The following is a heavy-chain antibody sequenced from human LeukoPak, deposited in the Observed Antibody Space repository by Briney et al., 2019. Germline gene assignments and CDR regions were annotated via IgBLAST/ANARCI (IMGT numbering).Heavy chain of an antibody. CDR1: GYKFTSYW. Sequence: GESLKISCKGSGYKFTSYWVGWVRQMPGKGLEWMGIIYPGDSDTRYSPSFQGQVTMSADKSIDTAYLQWSSLKASDTAMYYCAKQYYAGGSGNTHFDYWGQGTLVTVSS. CDR3: AKQYYAGGSGNTHFDY. J-gene: IGHJ4*02. CDR2: IYPGDSDT. D-gene: IGHD3-10*01. V-gene: IGHV5-51*01.